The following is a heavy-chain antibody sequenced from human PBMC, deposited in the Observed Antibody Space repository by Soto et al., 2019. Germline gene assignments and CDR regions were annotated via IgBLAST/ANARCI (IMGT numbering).Heavy chain of an antibody. J-gene: IGHJ4*02. CDR2: ISYDRSNK. D-gene: IGHD4-17*01. V-gene: IGHV3-30*18. CDR3: AKDPASLRWRFDY. CDR1: GFTFSSYS. Sequence: GGSLRLSCAASGFTFSSYSMNWVRQAPGKGLEWVAFISYDRSNKYYADSVKGRFTISRDNSKNTLYLQMNSLRAEDTAVYYCAKDPASLRWRFDYWGQGTLVTVSS.